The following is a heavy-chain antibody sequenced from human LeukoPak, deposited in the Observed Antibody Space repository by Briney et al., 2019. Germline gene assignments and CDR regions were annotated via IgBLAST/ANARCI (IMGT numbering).Heavy chain of an antibody. V-gene: IGHV3-23*01. Sequence: GGSLRLSCAASGFTFSSYAMSWVRQAPGKGLEWVSAISGSGGSTYYADSVRGRFTISRDNSKNTLYLQMNSLRAEDTAVYYCAKDSEYSSSPLDYWGQGTLVTVSS. D-gene: IGHD6-6*01. CDR3: AKDSEYSSSPLDY. CDR2: ISGSGGST. J-gene: IGHJ4*02. CDR1: GFTFSSYA.